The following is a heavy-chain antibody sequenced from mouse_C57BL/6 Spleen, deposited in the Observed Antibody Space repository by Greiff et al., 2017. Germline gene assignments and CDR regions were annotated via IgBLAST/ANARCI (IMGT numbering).Heavy chain of an antibody. CDR1: GYTFTSYW. V-gene: IGHV1-50*01. CDR2: IDPSDSYT. J-gene: IGHJ4*01. CDR3: ARRAQATTMDY. Sequence: QVQLQQPGAELVKPGASVKLSCKASGYTFTSYWMQWVKQRPGQGLEWIGEIDPSDSYTNYNQKFKGKATLTVDTSSSTAYMQLSSLTSEDSAVYYCARRAQATTMDYWGQGTSVTVSS. D-gene: IGHD3-2*02.